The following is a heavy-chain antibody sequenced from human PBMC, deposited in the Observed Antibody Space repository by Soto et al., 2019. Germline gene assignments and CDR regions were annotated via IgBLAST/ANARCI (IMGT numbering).Heavy chain of an antibody. CDR3: ARRARPDFYYMDV. CDR1: GFTLSGYA. CDR2: ISSNGVGT. J-gene: IGHJ6*03. Sequence: EVQLAESGGGLAQPGGSLRLSCAASGFTLSGYAMDWVRQALGKGLVYVSGISSNGVGTYYANSVQGRCTISRDNSKNPVYLQMCSLRPEDMAVYYCARRARPDFYYMDVWGKGTTVTVS. V-gene: IGHV3-64*01. D-gene: IGHD6-6*01.